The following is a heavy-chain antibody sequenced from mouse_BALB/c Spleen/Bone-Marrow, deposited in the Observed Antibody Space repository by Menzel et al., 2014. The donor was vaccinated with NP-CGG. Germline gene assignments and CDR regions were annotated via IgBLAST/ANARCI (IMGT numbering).Heavy chain of an antibody. CDR2: INPSNGGT. J-gene: IGHJ1*01. CDR3: TRSYYGIYFDV. V-gene: IGHV1S81*02. CDR1: GYTFTSYY. Sequence: LQESGAELVKPGASVKLSCKASGYTFTSYYMYWVKQRPGQGLEWIGEINPSNGGTNFNEKFKSKATLTVDKSSSTAYMQLSSLTSEDSAVYYCTRSYYGIYFDVWGAGTTVTVSS. D-gene: IGHD2-1*01.